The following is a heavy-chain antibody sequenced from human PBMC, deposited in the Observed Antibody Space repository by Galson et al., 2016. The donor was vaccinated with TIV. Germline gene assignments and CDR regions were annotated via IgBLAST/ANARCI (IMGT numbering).Heavy chain of an antibody. Sequence: SLRLSCAASGFKFSNYAMNWVRQAPEKGLEWVSSITGSGTTTHYADSLKGRFTISRDNSKSTLYLQISGLRAEDSAIYYCAKNPHSIPLYDMDAWGQGTTVTVSS. CDR2: ITGSGTTT. CDR3: AKNPHSIPLYDMDA. CDR1: GFKFSNYA. V-gene: IGHV3-23*01. J-gene: IGHJ6*03. D-gene: IGHD3-3*02.